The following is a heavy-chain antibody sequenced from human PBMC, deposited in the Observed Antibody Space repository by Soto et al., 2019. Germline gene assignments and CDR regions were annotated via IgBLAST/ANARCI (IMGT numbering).Heavy chain of an antibody. D-gene: IGHD3-22*01. CDR1: GGTFSSYA. V-gene: IGHV1-69*12. J-gene: IGHJ5*02. CDR2: IIPIFGTA. Sequence: QVQLVQSGVEVKKPGSSVKVSCKASGGTFSSYAISWVRQAPGQGLEWMGGIIPIFGTANYAQKFQGRVTITADESTSTAYMELSSLRSEDTAVYYCARAQRYYDSSGYYYGWFDPWGQGTLVTVSS. CDR3: ARAQRYYDSSGYYYGWFDP.